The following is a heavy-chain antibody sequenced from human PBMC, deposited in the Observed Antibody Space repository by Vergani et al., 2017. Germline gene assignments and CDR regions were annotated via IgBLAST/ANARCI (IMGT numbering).Heavy chain of an antibody. J-gene: IGHJ6*02. CDR1: GGTFSSYA. D-gene: IGHD2-2*02. V-gene: IGHV1-69*15. Sequence: QVQLVQSGAEVKKPGSSVKVSCKASGGTFSSYAISWVRQAPGQGLEWMGRIIPIFGTANYAQKFQGRDTITADESTSTAYMELSSLRSEDTAVYYWASKDIVVVPAAIKGQYYYYGMDVWGQGTTVTVSS. CDR3: ASKDIVVVPAAIKGQYYYYGMDV. CDR2: IIPIFGTA.